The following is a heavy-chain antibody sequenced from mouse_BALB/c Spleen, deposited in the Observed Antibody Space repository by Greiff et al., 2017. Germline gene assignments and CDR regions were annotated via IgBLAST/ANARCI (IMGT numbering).Heavy chain of an antibody. CDR3: TWGSYGYGGFAY. CDR2: IRLKSNNHAT. D-gene: IGHD2-2*01. V-gene: IGHV6-6*02. CDR1: GFTFSNYW. Sequence: EVQVEESGGGLVQPGGSMKLSCVASGFTFSNYWMNWVRQSPEKGPEWVAEIRLKSNNHATHYAESVKGRFTISRDDSKSSVYLQMNNLRADDTGNYYCTWGSYGYGGFAYWGEGTLVTGSA. J-gene: IGHJ3*01.